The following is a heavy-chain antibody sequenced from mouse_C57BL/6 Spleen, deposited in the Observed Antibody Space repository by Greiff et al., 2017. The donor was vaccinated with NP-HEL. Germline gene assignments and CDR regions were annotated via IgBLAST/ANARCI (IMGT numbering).Heavy chain of an antibody. Sequence: EVHLVESGPGLVKPSQSLSLTCSVTGYSITSGYYWNWIRQFPGNKLEWMGYISYDGSNNYNPSLKNRISITRDTSKNQFFLKLNSVTTEDTATYYCARGRDSNYVNYAMDYWGQGTSVTVSS. CDR2: ISYDGSN. V-gene: IGHV3-6*01. CDR1: GYSITSGYY. D-gene: IGHD2-5*01. J-gene: IGHJ4*01. CDR3: ARGRDSNYVNYAMDY.